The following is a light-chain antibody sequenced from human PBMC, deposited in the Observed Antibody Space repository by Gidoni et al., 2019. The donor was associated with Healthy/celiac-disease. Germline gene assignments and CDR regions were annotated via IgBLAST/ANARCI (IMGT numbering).Light chain of an antibody. CDR1: QSLLHSNGYNY. CDR3: MQALPALT. Sequence: DIVMTQSPLSLPVTPGEPASISCRSSQSLLHSNGYNYLDWYLQKPGQSPQLLIYLGSNRASGVPDRFSGSGSGTDFTLKISRVEAEDVGVYYCMQALPALTFGGXTKVEIK. CDR2: LGS. V-gene: IGKV2-28*01. J-gene: IGKJ4*01.